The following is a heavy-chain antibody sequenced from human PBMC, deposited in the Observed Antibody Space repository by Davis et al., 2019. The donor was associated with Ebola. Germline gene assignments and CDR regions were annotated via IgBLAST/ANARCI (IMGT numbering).Heavy chain of an antibody. CDR2: IYYSGIT. CDR1: GGSISSYY. Sequence: MPSETLSLTCTVSGGSISSYYWSWIRQPPRKGLEWIGSIYYSGITYYNPSLKSRVTISVDTSKNQFSLKLSSVTAADTAVYYCARLETVAGLDYWGQGTLVTVSS. V-gene: IGHV4-59*01. D-gene: IGHD6-19*01. CDR3: ARLETVAGLDY. J-gene: IGHJ4*02.